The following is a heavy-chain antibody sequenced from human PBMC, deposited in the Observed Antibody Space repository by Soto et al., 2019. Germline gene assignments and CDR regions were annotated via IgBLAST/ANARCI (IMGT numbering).Heavy chain of an antibody. CDR2: ISYDGSNK. V-gene: IGHV3-30*18. Sequence: GGSLRLSCAASGFTFSSYGMHWVRQAPGKGLEWVAVISYDGSNKYYADSVKGRFTISRDNSKNTLYLQMNSLRAEDTAVYYCAKDGNCTNGVCYSAYYYYMDVWGKGTTVTVSS. J-gene: IGHJ6*03. CDR3: AKDGNCTNGVCYSAYYYYMDV. D-gene: IGHD2-8*01. CDR1: GFTFSSYG.